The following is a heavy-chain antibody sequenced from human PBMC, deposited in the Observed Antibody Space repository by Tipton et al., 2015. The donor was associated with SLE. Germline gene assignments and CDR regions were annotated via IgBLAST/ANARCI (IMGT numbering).Heavy chain of an antibody. J-gene: IGHJ4*02. CDR2: ISASSGDT. D-gene: IGHD2-15*01. Sequence: GSLRLSCAASGFSFNTYAMSWVRQIPGKGLEWVSGISASSGDTFYADSVKGRFTISRDNFKNTLSLQMHGLRVEDTAIYYCAKDQRQSLLFDSWGQGTLVTVSS. CDR1: GFSFNTYA. V-gene: IGHV3-23*01. CDR3: AKDQRQSLLFDS.